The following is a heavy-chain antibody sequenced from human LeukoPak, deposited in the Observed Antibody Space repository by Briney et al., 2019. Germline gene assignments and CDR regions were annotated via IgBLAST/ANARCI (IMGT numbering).Heavy chain of an antibody. D-gene: IGHD1-26*01. CDR2: ISAYNGNT. Sequence: AASVKVSCKASGYTFTGYYMHWVRQAPGQGLEWMGWISAYNGNTNYAQKLQGRVTMTTDTSTSTAYMELRSLRSDDTAVYYCARDGELTSFDYWGQGTLVTVSS. V-gene: IGHV1-18*04. CDR1: GYTFTGYY. J-gene: IGHJ4*02. CDR3: ARDGELTSFDY.